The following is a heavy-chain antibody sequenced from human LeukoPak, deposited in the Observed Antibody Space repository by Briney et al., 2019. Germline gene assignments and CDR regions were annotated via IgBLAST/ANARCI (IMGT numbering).Heavy chain of an antibody. Sequence: GGSLRLSCTASGFIFDDYGMHWVRQGPGKGLEWVAGISWNSGSKGYADSVKGRFTISRDNAKYALYLEMSSLRTEDTALYYCAKDTDYYAGLDAWGQGTAVTVSS. CDR1: GFIFDDYG. CDR3: AKDTDYYAGLDA. CDR2: ISWNSGSK. J-gene: IGHJ6*02. V-gene: IGHV3-9*01. D-gene: IGHD3-10*01.